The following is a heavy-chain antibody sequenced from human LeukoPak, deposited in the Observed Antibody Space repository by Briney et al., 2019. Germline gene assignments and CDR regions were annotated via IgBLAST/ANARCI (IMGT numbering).Heavy chain of an antibody. CDR1: GYSISSGYY. CDR3: ARHIRRDYVYNAFDI. J-gene: IGHJ3*02. V-gene: IGHV4-38-2*01. CDR2: IYHSGST. Sequence: KPSETLSLTRAVSGYSISSGYYWGWIRQPPGKGLGGVGGIYHSGSTYYNPSLKSRVTISVDTSKNQFSLKLSSVTAADTAVYYCARHIRRDYVYNAFDIWGQGTMVTVSS. D-gene: IGHD4-17*01.